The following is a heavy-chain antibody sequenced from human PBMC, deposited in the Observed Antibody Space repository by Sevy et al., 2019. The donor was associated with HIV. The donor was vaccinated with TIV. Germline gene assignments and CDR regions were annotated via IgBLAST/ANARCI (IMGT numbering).Heavy chain of an antibody. Sequence: SETLSLTCTVSGGSISSGSYYWSWIRQPAGKGLEWIGRIYTSGSTNYNPSLKSRVTMSVDTSKNQFSLKLSSVTAADTAVYYCARMLYYDILTGYRKGAWFDPWGQGTLVTVSS. CDR2: IYTSGST. CDR1: GGSISSGSYY. V-gene: IGHV4-61*02. J-gene: IGHJ5*02. D-gene: IGHD3-9*01. CDR3: ARMLYYDILTGYRKGAWFDP.